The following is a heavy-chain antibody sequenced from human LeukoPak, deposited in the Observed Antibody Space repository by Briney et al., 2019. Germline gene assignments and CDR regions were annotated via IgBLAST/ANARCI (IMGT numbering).Heavy chain of an antibody. J-gene: IGHJ4*02. CDR3: ARARGSTTD. D-gene: IGHD2-2*01. CDR1: GLTFRNYL. CDR2: ISSTGGTI. V-gene: IGHV3-48*01. Sequence: PGGSLRLSCAASGLTFRNYLMNWVRQAPGKGLEWVSFISSTGGTIYYADSVKGRFTISRDNAKNSLYLQMNSLRAEDTAVYYCARARGSTTDWGQGTLVTVSS.